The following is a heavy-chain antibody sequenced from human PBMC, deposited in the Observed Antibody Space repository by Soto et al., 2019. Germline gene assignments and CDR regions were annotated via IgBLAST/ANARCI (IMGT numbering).Heavy chain of an antibody. D-gene: IGHD2-2*01. J-gene: IGHJ3*02. CDR3: AREYCSSTSCYRNAFDI. CDR2: IKQDGSEK. CDR1: GFTFSSYW. V-gene: IGHV3-7*01. Sequence: PGGSLRLSCAASGFTFSSYWMSWVRQAPGKGLEWVANIKQDGSEKYYVDSVKGRFPISRDNAKNSLYLQMNSLRAEDTAVYYCAREYCSSTSCYRNAFDIWGQGTMVTVSS.